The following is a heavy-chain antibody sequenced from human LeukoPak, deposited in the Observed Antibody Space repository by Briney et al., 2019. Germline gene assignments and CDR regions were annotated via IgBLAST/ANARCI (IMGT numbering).Heavy chain of an antibody. CDR1: GFSFTDHA. J-gene: IGHJ5*02. V-gene: IGHV3-23*01. D-gene: IGHD6-13*01. Sequence: PGGSLRLSCAASGFSFTDHAMSWVRQAPGTGLEWVSLINGNGDSTYYADSVKGRFTISRDNSKNTLYLQMNSLRAEDTAIFYCAKSYSSSWYVDWFGPWGQGTLVTVSS. CDR3: AKSYSSSWYVDWFGP. CDR2: INGNGDST.